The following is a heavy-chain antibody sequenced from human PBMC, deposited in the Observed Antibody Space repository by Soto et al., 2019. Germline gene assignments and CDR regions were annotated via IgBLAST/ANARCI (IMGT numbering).Heavy chain of an antibody. CDR2: INPNSGGT. J-gene: IGHJ4*02. CDR3: AGLVPSGGDSDY. CDR1: GYTFTGYY. D-gene: IGHD2-21*01. V-gene: IGHV1-2*04. Sequence: VASVKVSCKASGYTFTGYYINWVRQAPGQGLEWMGWINPNSGGTNYAQKFQGWLTMTRDTSISTAYMELSRLRSDDTAVYYCAGLVPSGGDSDYWGQGTLVTVSS.